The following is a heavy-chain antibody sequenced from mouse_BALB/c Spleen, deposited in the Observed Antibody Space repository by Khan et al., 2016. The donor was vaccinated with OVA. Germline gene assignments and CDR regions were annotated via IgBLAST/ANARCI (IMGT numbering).Heavy chain of an antibody. V-gene: IGHV3-2*02. CDR1: GYSITSDFA. D-gene: IGHD1-1*01. CDR3: ARSGTISTVVITDFDY. J-gene: IGHJ2*01. CDR2: IKYSGIT. Sequence: EVQLVESGPGLVKPSQSLSLTCTVTGYSITSDFAWNWIRQFPGNKLEWMGYIKYSGITSYNPSFKSRFSITRNTSTNQFFLQLSYLTTEDTATYYVARSGTISTVVITDFDYWGQGTTLTVSS.